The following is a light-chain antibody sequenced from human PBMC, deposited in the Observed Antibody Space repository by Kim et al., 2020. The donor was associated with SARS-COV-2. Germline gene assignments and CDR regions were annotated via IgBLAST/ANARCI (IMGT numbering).Light chain of an antibody. CDR3: NSRDSSGNLWV. J-gene: IGLJ3*02. Sequence: ALGQTGRITCQGDSLRSYYASWYQQQPGQAPVLVTYGKNNRPSGIPDRFSGSSSGNTASLTITGDQAEDEADYYCNSRDSSGNLWVFGGGTKLTVL. CDR1: SLRSYY. CDR2: GKN. V-gene: IGLV3-19*01.